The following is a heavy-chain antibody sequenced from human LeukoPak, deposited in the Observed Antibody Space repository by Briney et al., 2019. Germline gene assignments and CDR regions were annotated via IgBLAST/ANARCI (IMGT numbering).Heavy chain of an antibody. D-gene: IGHD3-3*01. V-gene: IGHV1-46*01. J-gene: IGHJ5*02. CDR1: GYYFINHY. CDR3: RTVNSWFDP. CDR2: IRPGGGTT. Sequence: ASVKVSCKASGYYFINHYIHWVRQAPGQGLQWMGVIRPGGGTTGCAQNFHVRVSMTSDTSTSTAYMELSSLRPEDTAVYCTRTVNSWFDPWGQGTPVTVSS.